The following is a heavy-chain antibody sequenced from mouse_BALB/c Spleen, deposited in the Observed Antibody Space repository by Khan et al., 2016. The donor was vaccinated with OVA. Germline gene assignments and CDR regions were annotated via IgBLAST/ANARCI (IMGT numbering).Heavy chain of an antibody. CDR2: IDPYNGGT. Sequence: VQLQQSGPELVKSGASVKVSCKASGYAFTSYSLYWVKQSHGKSLEWIGYIDPYNGGTSYNQKFKGKATLTVDKSSTSAYIHLNSLTSEDSAVYYCARGGYGGFAYWGQGTLVTVSA. V-gene: IGHV1S135*01. J-gene: IGHJ3*01. D-gene: IGHD2-14*01. CDR1: GYAFTSYS. CDR3: ARGGYGGFAY.